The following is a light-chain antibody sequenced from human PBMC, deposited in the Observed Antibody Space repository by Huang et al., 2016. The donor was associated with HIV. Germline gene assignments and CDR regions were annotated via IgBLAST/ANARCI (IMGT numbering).Light chain of an antibody. CDR3: QQYGTSRIFT. Sequence: EIVLTQSPGTLSLSPGERATLSCRASQSVSSRYLAWYQQKPGQAPRLLIYGASYRATGIPDRFSGSGSGTDFTRTSSRLEPEDLAVYYCQQYGTSRIFTFGPGARVDIK. V-gene: IGKV3-20*01. CDR1: QSVSSRY. CDR2: GAS. J-gene: IGKJ3*01.